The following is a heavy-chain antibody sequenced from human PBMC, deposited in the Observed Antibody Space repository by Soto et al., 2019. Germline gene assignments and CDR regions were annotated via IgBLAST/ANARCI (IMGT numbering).Heavy chain of an antibody. CDR3: ASPGGELEPLTG. CDR2: IKQDGSEK. V-gene: IGHV3-7*05. CDR1: GFTFSDSW. J-gene: IGHJ4*02. Sequence: EMQLVESGGGLVQPGGSLRLSCAASGFTFSDSWMNWVRQAPGKGLEWVANIKQDGSEKYYVDSVKGRFTISRDNAKNSLYLQMNSLRAEDTAVYYYASPGGELEPLTGWGQGTLVTVSS. D-gene: IGHD1-1*01.